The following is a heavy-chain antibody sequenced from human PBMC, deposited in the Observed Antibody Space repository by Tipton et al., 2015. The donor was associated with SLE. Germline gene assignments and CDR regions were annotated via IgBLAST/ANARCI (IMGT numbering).Heavy chain of an antibody. J-gene: IGHJ4*02. CDR3: ASLSAPSDY. V-gene: IGHV3-74*01. CDR2: IDPNGSPT. CDR1: GFTFSSYW. Sequence: SLRLSCTDSGFTFSSYWMHWVRQPPGKGLVWVSEIDPNGSPTNYADSVKDRFTISRDNAKNTLFLEMNSLRVDDTAVYYCASLSAPSDYWGQGTLVTVSS.